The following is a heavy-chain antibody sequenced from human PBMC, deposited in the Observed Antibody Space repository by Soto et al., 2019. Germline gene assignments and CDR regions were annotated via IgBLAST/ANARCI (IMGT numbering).Heavy chain of an antibody. V-gene: IGHV3-48*02. Sequence: EVQLVESGGGLVQPGGSLRLSCAASGFTFSSYSMNWVRQAPGKGLEWVSYISSSSSTIYYADSVKGRFTISRDNAKNSLYLQMNSLRDEDTAVYYCARVDCGGDCRNWYFDLWGRGTLVTVSS. D-gene: IGHD2-21*02. CDR2: ISSSSSTI. CDR1: GFTFSSYS. CDR3: ARVDCGGDCRNWYFDL. J-gene: IGHJ2*01.